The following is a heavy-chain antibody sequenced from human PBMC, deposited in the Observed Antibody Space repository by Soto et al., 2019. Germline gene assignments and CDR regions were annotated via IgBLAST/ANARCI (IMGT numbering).Heavy chain of an antibody. CDR2: IYYSGST. CDR1: GGSISSSSYY. V-gene: IGHV4-39*01. J-gene: IGHJ5*02. CDR3: ARSNYGGNWFDP. D-gene: IGHD1-7*01. Sequence: QLQLQESGPGLVKPSETLSLTCTVSGGSISSSSYYWGWIRQPPGKGLEWIGSIYYSGSTYYNPSLKSRVAISVDTSQNQFALKLSSVTAADTAVYYCARSNYGGNWFDPWGQGTLVTVSS.